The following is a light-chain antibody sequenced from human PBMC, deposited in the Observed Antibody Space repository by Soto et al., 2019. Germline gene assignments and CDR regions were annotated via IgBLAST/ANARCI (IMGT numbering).Light chain of an antibody. J-gene: IGLJ2*01. Sequence: QSVLTQPRSVSGAPGQRVTISCTGSSSNIGAGYDVHWYQQLPGTAPKLLIYGNDNRPSAVPDRFSGSKSDTSASLAITGLQAEDEADYYCQSYDSSLSGYVVFGGGTKLTVL. CDR2: GND. V-gene: IGLV1-40*01. CDR3: QSYDSSLSGYVV. CDR1: SSNIGAGYD.